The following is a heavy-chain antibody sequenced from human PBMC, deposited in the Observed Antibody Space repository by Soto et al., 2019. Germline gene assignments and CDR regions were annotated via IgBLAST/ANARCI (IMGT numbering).Heavy chain of an antibody. CDR2: ISGSGGNT. J-gene: IGHJ4*02. CDR3: AKFPDSDYGDDHYFDY. Sequence: EVQLLESGGGLVQPGGSLRLSCAASGFTFSSYAMSWVRQAPGKGLEWVSAISGSGGNTYYADSVKGRFTISRDNSKNTLYLQMNSLRAEDTAVYYCAKFPDSDYGDDHYFDYWGQGTLVTVSS. D-gene: IGHD4-17*01. CDR1: GFTFSSYA. V-gene: IGHV3-23*01.